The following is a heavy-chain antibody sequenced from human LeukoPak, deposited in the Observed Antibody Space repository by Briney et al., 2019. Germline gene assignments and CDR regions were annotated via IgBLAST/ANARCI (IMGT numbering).Heavy chain of an antibody. J-gene: IGHJ3*02. CDR1: GFTFSSYW. CDR3: AREPVEGVNDAFDI. D-gene: IGHD3-16*01. CDR2: IKQDGSEK. Sequence: GGSLRLPCAASGFTFSSYWMSWVRQAPGKGLEWVANIKQDGSEKYYVDSVKGRFTISRDNAKNSLYLQMNSLRAEDTAVYYCAREPVEGVNDAFDIWGQGTMVTVSS. V-gene: IGHV3-7*01.